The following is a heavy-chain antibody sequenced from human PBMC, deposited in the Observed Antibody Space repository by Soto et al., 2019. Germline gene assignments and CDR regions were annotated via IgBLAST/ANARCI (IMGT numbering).Heavy chain of an antibody. V-gene: IGHV3-30*03. CDR1: GFTFSTYG. D-gene: IGHD1-1*01. J-gene: IGHJ4*02. CDR3: ARESRDTTLIRFDH. Sequence: QVQLVESGGGVVQPGRALRLSCAASGFTFSTYGFHWVRQAPGMGLEWVAVISYDGNNKYYADSVKGRFTISRDNSKNTVYLQMYSLRVEDTAIYYCARESRDTTLIRFDHWGQGDLVSVSS. CDR2: ISYDGNNK.